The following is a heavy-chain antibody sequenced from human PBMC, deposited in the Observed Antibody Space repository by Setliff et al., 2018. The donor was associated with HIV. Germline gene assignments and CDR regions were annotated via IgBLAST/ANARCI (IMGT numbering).Heavy chain of an antibody. V-gene: IGHV3-64*04. J-gene: IGHJ4*02. D-gene: IGHD5-12*01. CDR3: AGEGSHSGSVY. CDR1: GFTFSNYA. CDR2: ISSEGRST. Sequence: PGGSLRLSCSASGFTFSNYAMHWVRQAPGKGLEYVSAISSEGRSTYYVDSVKGRFTISRDNSKNMLYLQVNSLRREDTAVYYCAGEGSHSGSVYWGQGTLVTVSS.